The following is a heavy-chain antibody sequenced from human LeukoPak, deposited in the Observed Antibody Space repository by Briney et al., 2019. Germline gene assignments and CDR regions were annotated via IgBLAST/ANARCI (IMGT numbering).Heavy chain of an antibody. CDR1: GFTFNNYA. CDR2: ISNNGGYT. D-gene: IGHD2-15*01. J-gene: IGHJ4*02. V-gene: IGHV3-23*01. Sequence: GGPLRVSCAASGFTFNNYAMSWVRQAPGKRLEWVSAISNNGGYTYYADSVQGRFTISRDNSKSTLCLQMNSLRAEDTAVYYCAKQLGYCSDGSCYFPYWGQGTLVTVSS. CDR3: AKQLGYCSDGSCYFPY.